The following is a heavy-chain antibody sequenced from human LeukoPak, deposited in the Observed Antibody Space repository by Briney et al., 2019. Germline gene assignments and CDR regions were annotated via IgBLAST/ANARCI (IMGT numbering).Heavy chain of an antibody. J-gene: IGHJ4*02. CDR1: GFTFSSYD. Sequence: GGSLRLSCAASGFTFSSYDMHWVRQVIGEGLEWVSGIGTAGDTYSPASVKGRFTISRENVKNLLYPQMNNLRAGDTAVYYCARADSRGCSLDYWGQGTLVTVSS. D-gene: IGHD5-18*01. V-gene: IGHV3-13*01. CDR3: ARADSRGCSLDY. CDR2: IGTAGDT.